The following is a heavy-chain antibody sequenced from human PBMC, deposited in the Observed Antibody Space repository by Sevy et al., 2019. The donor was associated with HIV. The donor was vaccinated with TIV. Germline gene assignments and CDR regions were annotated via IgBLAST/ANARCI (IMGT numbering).Heavy chain of an antibody. CDR1: GFTVNDKY. Sequence: GGSLRLSCAISGFTVNDKYIIWVRQAPGKGLGWVSVIFSSGSTYYADSGRGGFTISMDNSKNPVALQMNSVRVEDTAVYYCVSLFLSYRSGWSYFDYWGQGTLVTVSS. CDR3: VSLFLSYRSGWSYFDY. J-gene: IGHJ4*02. CDR2: IFSSGST. V-gene: IGHV3-66*02. D-gene: IGHD6-19*01.